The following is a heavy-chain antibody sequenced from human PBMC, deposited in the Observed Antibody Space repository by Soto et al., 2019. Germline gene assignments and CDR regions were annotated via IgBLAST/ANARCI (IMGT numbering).Heavy chain of an antibody. CDR1: GGSISNDNW. Sequence: QVQLRESGPGLVRPSGTLSLTCAVSGGSISNDNWWSWVRQPPGKGLEWIGEIYHSGSTNYNPSLKSRVTMSVVPSKNLFSRTLNSVTAADTAFYYCARDQGSHPGDWGQGTLVSVSS. D-gene: IGHD6-13*01. CDR3: ARDQGSHPGD. CDR2: IYHSGST. V-gene: IGHV4-4*02. J-gene: IGHJ4*02.